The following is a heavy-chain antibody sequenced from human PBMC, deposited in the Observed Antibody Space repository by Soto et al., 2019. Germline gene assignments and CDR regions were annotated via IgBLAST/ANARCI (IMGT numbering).Heavy chain of an antibody. D-gene: IGHD6-19*01. CDR3: GGISVGS. CDR1: GFTFSSYG. J-gene: IGHJ5*02. Sequence: EVQLLESGGGLVQPGGSLRLSCAASGFTFSSYGLNWVRQAPGKGLEWVSVISDSGTTYYADSVKGRFTISRDNSKNTLYLLMSSLRAEDTAVYYCGGISVGSWGQGTLVTVSS. V-gene: IGHV3-23*01. CDR2: ISDSGTT.